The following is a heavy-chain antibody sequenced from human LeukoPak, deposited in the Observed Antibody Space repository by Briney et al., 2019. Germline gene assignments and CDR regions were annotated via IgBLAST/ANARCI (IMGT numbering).Heavy chain of an antibody. CDR3: AKDINPRYSGYVCFDY. D-gene: IGHD5-12*01. CDR1: GFTFDDYA. Sequence: PGRSLRLSCAASGFTFDDYAMHWVRQAPGKGLEWVSGISWNSGSIGYADSVKGRFTISRDNAKNSLYLQMNSLRAEDTALYYCAKDINPRYSGYVCFDYWGQGTLVTVSS. V-gene: IGHV3-9*01. CDR2: ISWNSGSI. J-gene: IGHJ4*02.